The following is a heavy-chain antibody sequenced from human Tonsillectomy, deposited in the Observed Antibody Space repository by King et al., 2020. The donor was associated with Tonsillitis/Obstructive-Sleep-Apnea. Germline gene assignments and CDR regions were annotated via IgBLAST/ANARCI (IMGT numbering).Heavy chain of an antibody. CDR3: ARAPPAILYYYMDV. Sequence: QLVQSGGGLVQPGGSLRLSCAASGFTFSTYAMSWVRQAPGKGLEWVSAISGSNGNTYYADSVKGRFTISRDNSKNTLYVQMNSLRAEDTAVYYCARAPPAILYYYMDVWGKGTTVTVSS. CDR2: ISGSNGNT. V-gene: IGHV3-23*04. CDR1: GFTFSTYA. D-gene: IGHD3-3*01. J-gene: IGHJ6*03.